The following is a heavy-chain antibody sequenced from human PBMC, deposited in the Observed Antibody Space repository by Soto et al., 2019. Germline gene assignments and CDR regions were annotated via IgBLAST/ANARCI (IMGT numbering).Heavy chain of an antibody. D-gene: IGHD2-15*01. Sequence: PSETLSLTCTVSGGSISSGGYYWSWIRQHPGKGLEWIGYIYYSGSTYYNPSLKSRVTISVDTSKNQFSLKLSSVTAADTAVYYCARDVASGGYKYYFDYWGQGTLVTVSS. CDR1: GGSISSGGYY. V-gene: IGHV4-31*03. CDR2: IYYSGST. J-gene: IGHJ4*02. CDR3: ARDVASGGYKYYFDY.